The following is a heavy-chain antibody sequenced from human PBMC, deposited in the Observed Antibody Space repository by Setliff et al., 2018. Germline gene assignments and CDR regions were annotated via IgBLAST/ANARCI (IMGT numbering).Heavy chain of an antibody. CDR2: VRYDGSNK. V-gene: IGHV3-30*02. CDR1: GFTFSRFG. Sequence: PGESLKISCAASGFTFSRFGMYWVRQAPGKGLEWVAFVRYDGSNKYYADSVKGRFTISKDNSRNTLFLQMNSLTKEDTGVYFCAKWERGTTSDYFDYWGQGALVTVSS. CDR3: AKWERGTTSDYFDY. D-gene: IGHD1-26*01. J-gene: IGHJ4*02.